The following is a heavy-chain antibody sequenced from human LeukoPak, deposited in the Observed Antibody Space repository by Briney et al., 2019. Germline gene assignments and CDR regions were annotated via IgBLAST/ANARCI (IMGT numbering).Heavy chain of an antibody. V-gene: IGHV1-69*13. CDR2: NIPIFGTA. CDR3: ARDGKYYYDSSGYYPSYFDY. Sequence: SVKVSCKASGGTFSSYAISWVRQAPGQGLEWMGGNIPIFGTANYAQKFQGRVTITADESTSTAYMELSSLRSEDTAVYYCARDGKYYYDSSGYYPSYFDYWGQGTLVTVSS. J-gene: IGHJ4*02. D-gene: IGHD3-22*01. CDR1: GGTFSSYA.